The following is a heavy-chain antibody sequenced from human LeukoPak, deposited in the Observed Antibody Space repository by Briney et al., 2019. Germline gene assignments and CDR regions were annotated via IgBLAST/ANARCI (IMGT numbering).Heavy chain of an antibody. CDR1: EFTFNNYW. D-gene: IGHD6-13*01. CDR2: INKDGSQM. CDR3: AAAFDY. V-gene: IGHV3-7*01. Sequence: AGGSLRLSCAASEFTFNNYWMSWVRQAPGRGLEWVANINKDGSQMNYVDSVKGRFTISRDNAKNLVYLQMNSLRAEDTAVYYCAAAFDYWGQGTLVTVSS. J-gene: IGHJ4*02.